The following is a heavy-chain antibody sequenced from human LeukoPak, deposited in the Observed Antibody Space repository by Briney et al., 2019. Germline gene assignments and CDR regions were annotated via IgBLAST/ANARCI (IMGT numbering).Heavy chain of an antibody. CDR1: GFNVSNNY. CDR3: ARAVDTTTDYFDY. J-gene: IGHJ4*02. Sequence: GGSLRFSCAASGFNVSNNYMTWVRQAPGKGLEWVSYINSGSSFIYYADSVKGRFTISRDNAKNSLYLQMNSLRAEDTAVYYCARAVDTTTDYFDYWGQGTLVTVSS. CDR2: INSGSSFI. D-gene: IGHD5-18*01. V-gene: IGHV3-48*01.